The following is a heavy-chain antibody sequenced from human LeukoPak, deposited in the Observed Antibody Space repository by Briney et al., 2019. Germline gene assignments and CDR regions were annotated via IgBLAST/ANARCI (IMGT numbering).Heavy chain of an antibody. V-gene: IGHV4-34*01. CDR2: INHTGGT. D-gene: IGHD2/OR15-2a*01. Sequence: SETLSLTCAVYGGSFSAYDWNWIRQPPGKGLEWIGEINHTGGTNYNPSLKSRVTISADTSKNQFSLNLSSVTAADTAVYYCVRQRVVGFYDPFDFWGQGTLVTVSS. CDR3: VRQRVVGFYDPFDF. CDR1: GGSFSAYD. J-gene: IGHJ4*02.